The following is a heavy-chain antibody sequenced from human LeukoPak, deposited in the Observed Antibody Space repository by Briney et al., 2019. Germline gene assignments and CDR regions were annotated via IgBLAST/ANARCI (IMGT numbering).Heavy chain of an antibody. CDR3: ARGGGLDY. Sequence: ASVEVSCKASGYTFTGYYLHWVRQAPGQGLEWMAWINPNSGGTNYAQNFQGRVTVTMDTSISTAYMELSRLRSDDTAVYYCARGGGLDYWGQGTLVTVSS. V-gene: IGHV1-2*02. D-gene: IGHD3-16*01. J-gene: IGHJ4*02. CDR1: GYTFTGYY. CDR2: INPNSGGT.